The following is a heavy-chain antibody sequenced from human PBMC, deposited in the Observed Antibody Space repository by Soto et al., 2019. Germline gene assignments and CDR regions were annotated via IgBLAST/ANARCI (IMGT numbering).Heavy chain of an antibody. V-gene: IGHV3-30*04. D-gene: IGHD3-22*01. CDR3: ARDIRSSSSGWSS. CDR2: ISYDGKRK. CDR1: GFSFSRFA. Sequence: QVPLVESGGGVVQPGKSLRLSCAASGFSFSRFAMHWVRQAPGKGLEWVAVISYDGKRKNYAESVKGRFSISRDTSNNTLDLQMNNLKVEDSAVYYCARDIRSSSSGWSSWGQGTLVSVSS. J-gene: IGHJ4*02.